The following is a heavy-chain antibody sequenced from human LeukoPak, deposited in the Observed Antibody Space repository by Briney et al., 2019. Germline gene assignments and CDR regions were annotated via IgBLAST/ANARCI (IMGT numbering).Heavy chain of an antibody. J-gene: IGHJ4*02. Sequence: GGSLRLSCAASGFIFSPYAMSWVRQAPGKGLEWVAGIAGGDDRFYADSVKGRFSISRDNSKNTLYLQMNSLRAEDTAVYYCGGLDSRQDYWGQGTLVTVSS. CDR3: GGLDSRQDY. CDR1: GFIFSPYA. V-gene: IGHV3-23*01. CDR2: IAGGDDR. D-gene: IGHD6-13*01.